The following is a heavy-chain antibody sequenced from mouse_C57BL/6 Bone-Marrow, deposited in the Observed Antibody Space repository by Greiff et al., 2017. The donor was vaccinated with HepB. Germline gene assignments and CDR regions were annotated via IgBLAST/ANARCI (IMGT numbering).Heavy chain of an antibody. D-gene: IGHD1-1*01. CDR1: GYAFSSYW. V-gene: IGHV1-80*01. Sequence: VQLQQSGAELVKPGASVKISCKASGYAFSSYWMNWVKQRPGKGLEWIGQIYPGDGDTNYNGKFKGKATLTADKSSSTAYMQLSSLTSEDSAVYFCAIGNYGSRYFDVWGTGTTVTVSS. CDR3: AIGNYGSRYFDV. CDR2: IYPGDGDT. J-gene: IGHJ1*03.